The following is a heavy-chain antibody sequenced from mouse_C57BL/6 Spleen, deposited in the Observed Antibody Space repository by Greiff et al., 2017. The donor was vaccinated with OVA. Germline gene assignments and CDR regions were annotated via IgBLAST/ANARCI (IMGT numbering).Heavy chain of an antibody. V-gene: IGHV1-18*01. Sequence: EVQLQQSGPELVKPGASVKIPCKASGYTFTDYNMDWVKQSHGKSLEWIGDINPNNGGTIYNQKFKGKATLTVDKSSSTADMELRSLTSEDTAVYYCARRVGRYFDVWGTGTTVTVSS. CDR3: ARRVGRYFDV. CDR1: GYTFTDYN. CDR2: INPNNGGT. D-gene: IGHD1-3*01. J-gene: IGHJ1*03.